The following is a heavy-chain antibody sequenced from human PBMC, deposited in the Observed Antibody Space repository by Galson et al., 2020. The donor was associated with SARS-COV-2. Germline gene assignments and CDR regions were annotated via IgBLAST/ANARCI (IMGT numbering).Heavy chain of an antibody. CDR1: AGSLRNYS. CDR2: ISYSGHI. J-gene: IGHJ4*02. V-gene: IGHV4-59*08. CDR3: ARHAAYCTGGSCESDFDY. D-gene: IGHD2-15*01. Sequence: SETLSLTCTVSAGSLRNYSWSCIRQPPGKGPEWIASISYSGHINSSPSLTSRVTISVDTYKNQFSLKMSSVTAADTAVYYCARHAAYCTGGSCESDFDYWGQGTLVTVS.